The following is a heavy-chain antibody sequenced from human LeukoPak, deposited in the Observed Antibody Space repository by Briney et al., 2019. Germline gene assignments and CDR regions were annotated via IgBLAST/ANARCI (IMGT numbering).Heavy chain of an antibody. D-gene: IGHD5-12*01. Sequence: ASVKVSCKASGYTFTSYGISWVRQAPGQGLEWVGWISTYNGNTNYAQNLQGRVTMTTDTSRSTAYMELRSLRSDDTAVYFCARGRGSTSRYWGQGTLVTVSS. CDR3: ARGRGSTSRY. J-gene: IGHJ4*02. CDR1: GYTFTSYG. CDR2: ISTYNGNT. V-gene: IGHV1-18*01.